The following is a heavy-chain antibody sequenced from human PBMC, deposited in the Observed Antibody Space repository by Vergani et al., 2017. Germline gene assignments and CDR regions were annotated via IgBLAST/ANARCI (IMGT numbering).Heavy chain of an antibody. CDR1: GGSISSHY. Sequence: QVQLQESGPGLVKPSETLSLTCTVSGGSISSHYWSWIRQPPGKGLEWIGYIYYSGSTNYNPSLKSRVTISVDTSKNQFSLKLSSVTAADTAVYYCASGSLWSQLYYYGMDVWGQGTTVTVSS. D-gene: IGHD3-3*01. CDR3: ASGSLWSQLYYYGMDV. CDR2: IYYSGST. J-gene: IGHJ6*02. V-gene: IGHV4-59*11.